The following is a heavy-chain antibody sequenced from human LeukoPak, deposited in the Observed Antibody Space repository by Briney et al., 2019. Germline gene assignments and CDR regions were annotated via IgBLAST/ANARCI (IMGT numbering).Heavy chain of an antibody. Sequence: GGSLRLSCAASGFTFSTYGMHWVRQAPGKGLEWVAFVRYDGSKKYYTNSVKGRFTISRDNSKNSLYLQMNSLRAEDTAVYYCAELGITMIGGVWGKGTTVTISS. CDR1: GFTFSTYG. J-gene: IGHJ6*04. CDR3: AELGITMIGGV. V-gene: IGHV3-30*02. CDR2: VRYDGSKK. D-gene: IGHD3-10*02.